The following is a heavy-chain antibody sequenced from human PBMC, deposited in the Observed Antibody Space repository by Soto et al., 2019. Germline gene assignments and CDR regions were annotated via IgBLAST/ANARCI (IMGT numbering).Heavy chain of an antibody. Sequence: GASVQVSCKASGYTFTSHYIHWVRQAPGQGLEWMGIINPSGGDTTYAQQFQGRVTMTRDTSTRTVYMELSSLRSEDTAVYYCARGGCGGECSFDYWGQGTLVTVSS. J-gene: IGHJ4*02. CDR2: INPSGGDT. D-gene: IGHD2-21*01. CDR3: ARGGCGGECSFDY. V-gene: IGHV1-46*01. CDR1: GYTFTSHY.